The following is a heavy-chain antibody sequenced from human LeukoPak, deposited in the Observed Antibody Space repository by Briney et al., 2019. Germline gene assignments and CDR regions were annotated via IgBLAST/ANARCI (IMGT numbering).Heavy chain of an antibody. Sequence: SETLSLTCAVSGGSISSSNWWSWVRPPPGKGLEWIGEIYHSGSTNYNQSLKSRVTISVDKSKNQFSLKLSPVTAADTAVYYCARVKQWLADFDYWGQGTLVTVSS. D-gene: IGHD6-19*01. J-gene: IGHJ4*02. CDR3: ARVKQWLADFDY. V-gene: IGHV4-4*02. CDR1: GGSISSSNW. CDR2: IYHSGST.